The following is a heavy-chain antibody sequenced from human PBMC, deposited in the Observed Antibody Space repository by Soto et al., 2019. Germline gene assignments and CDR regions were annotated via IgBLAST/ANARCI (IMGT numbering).Heavy chain of an antibody. CDR1: GFTFSSYA. J-gene: IGHJ6*02. CDR2: ISYDGSNK. CDR3: ARDRIRSTVRGVIRYYYGMDV. Sequence: PGGSLRLSCAASGFTFSSYAMHWVRQAPGKGLEWVAVISYDGSNKYYADSVEGRFTISRDNSKNTLYLQMNSLRAEDTAVYYCARDRIRSTVRGVIRYYYGMDVRGQGTTVTVSS. V-gene: IGHV3-30-3*01. D-gene: IGHD3-10*01.